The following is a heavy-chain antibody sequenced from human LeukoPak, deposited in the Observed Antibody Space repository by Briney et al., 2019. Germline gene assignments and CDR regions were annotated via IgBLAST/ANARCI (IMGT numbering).Heavy chain of an antibody. CDR3: AKDPVNYYGSGSYEGDYFDY. J-gene: IGHJ4*02. Sequence: GGSLRLPCAASGFTFSSYAMSWVRQAPGKGLEWVSAISGSGGSTYYADSVKGRFTISRDNSKNTLYLQMNSLRAEDTAVYYCAKDPVNYYGSGSYEGDYFDYWGQGTLVTVSS. D-gene: IGHD3-10*01. CDR1: GFTFSSYA. CDR2: ISGSGGST. V-gene: IGHV3-23*01.